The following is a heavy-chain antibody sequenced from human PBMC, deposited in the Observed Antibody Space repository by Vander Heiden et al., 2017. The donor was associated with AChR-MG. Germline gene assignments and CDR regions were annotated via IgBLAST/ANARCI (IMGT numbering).Heavy chain of an antibody. J-gene: IGHJ6*03. Sequence: QVQLVQSGAEVKKPGASVKVSCKASGYTFTSYDINWVRQATGQGHEWMGWMNPNSGNTGYAQKFQGRVTMTRNTSISTAYMELSSLRSEDTAVYYCARGFAGWNELEPEGGYYYYMDVWGKGTTVTVSS. D-gene: IGHD1-1*01. V-gene: IGHV1-8*01. CDR1: GYTFTSYD. CDR2: MNPNSGNT. CDR3: ARGFAGWNELEPEGGYYYYMDV.